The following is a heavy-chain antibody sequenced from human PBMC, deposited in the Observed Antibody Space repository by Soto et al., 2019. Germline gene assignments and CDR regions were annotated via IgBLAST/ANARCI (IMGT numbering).Heavy chain of an antibody. CDR3: AMGDCTNGVCSFDY. D-gene: IGHD2-8*01. CDR1: GYTFTSYY. V-gene: IGHV1-8*01. J-gene: IGHJ4*02. CDR2: MNPNSGNT. Sequence: ASVKVSCKASGYTFTSYYINWVRQATGQGLEWMGWMNPNSGNTGYAKKCQGRVTRTRNNSLSTAYMELSSLRSEDSAVYYWAMGDCTNGVCSFDYWGQGTLVTVSS.